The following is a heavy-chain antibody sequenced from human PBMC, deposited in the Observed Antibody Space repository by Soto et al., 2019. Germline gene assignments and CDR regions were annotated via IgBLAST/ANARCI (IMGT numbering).Heavy chain of an antibody. D-gene: IGHD2-2*01. J-gene: IGHJ6*02. Sequence: QVQLEESGGGVVQPGTSLRLSCAASGFTFNAYSMHWVRQAPGKGLEWVAVISYDGHHEYYVDSVKGRFTISRDNPRNAVFLQVTTLPVEDTAVSFCSEARARLVGRRSSYVYDGMDAWGQGSTV. CDR3: SEARARLVGRRSSYVYDGMDA. V-gene: IGHV3-30*04. CDR2: ISYDGHHE. CDR1: GFTFNAYS.